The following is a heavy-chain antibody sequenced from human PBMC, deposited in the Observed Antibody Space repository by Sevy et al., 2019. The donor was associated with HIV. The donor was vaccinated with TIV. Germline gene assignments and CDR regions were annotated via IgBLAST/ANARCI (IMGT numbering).Heavy chain of an antibody. Sequence: GGSLRVSCAASGFTFSSYWMSWVRQAPGKGLEWVANIKQDGSEKYYVDSVKGRFTISRDNAKNSLYLQMNSLRAEDTAVYYCAREGGYSSSPAEYLQHRGQGTLVTVSS. CDR2: IKQDGSEK. V-gene: IGHV3-7*01. CDR1: GFTFSSYW. D-gene: IGHD6-13*01. CDR3: AREGGYSSSPAEYLQH. J-gene: IGHJ1*01.